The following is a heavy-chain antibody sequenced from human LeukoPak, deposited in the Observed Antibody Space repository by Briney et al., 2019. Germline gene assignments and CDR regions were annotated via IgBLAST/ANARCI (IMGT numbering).Heavy chain of an antibody. Sequence: ASVKVSCKASGYTFTSYDFNWVRQATGQRPEWMGWMSPNSGDTGYAQKFQDRVTMTRNTSISTAYMELSSLRSDDTAVYYCARGQLGPFDYWGQGTLVTVSS. CDR1: GYTFTSYD. D-gene: IGHD6-6*01. CDR2: MSPNSGDT. J-gene: IGHJ4*02. V-gene: IGHV1-8*01. CDR3: ARGQLGPFDY.